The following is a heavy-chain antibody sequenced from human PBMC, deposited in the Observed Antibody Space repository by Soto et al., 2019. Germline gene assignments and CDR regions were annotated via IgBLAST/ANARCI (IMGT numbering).Heavy chain of an antibody. J-gene: IGHJ4*02. Sequence: PGGSLRLSCAASGFTFSSYAMHWVRQAPGKGLEWVAVISYDGSNKYYADSVKGRFTISRDNSKNTLYLQMNSLRAEDTAVYYCAIDPYPNDSRGYYYYYWGQGTLVTGSS. CDR3: AIDPYPNDSRGYYYYY. CDR1: GFTFSSYA. CDR2: ISYDGSNK. V-gene: IGHV3-30-3*01. D-gene: IGHD3-22*01.